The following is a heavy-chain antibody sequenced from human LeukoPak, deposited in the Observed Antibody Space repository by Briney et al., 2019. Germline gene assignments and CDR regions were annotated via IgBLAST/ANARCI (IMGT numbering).Heavy chain of an antibody. Sequence: PSETLSLTCTVSGYSISSGYYWGWIRQPPGKGLEWIGSIYHSGSTYYNPSLKSRVTISVDTSKNQFSLKLSSVTAADTAVYYCARDPTPVAATGYWGQGTLVTVSS. CDR2: IYHSGST. D-gene: IGHD6-19*01. V-gene: IGHV4-38-2*02. J-gene: IGHJ4*02. CDR3: ARDPTPVAATGY. CDR1: GYSISSGYY.